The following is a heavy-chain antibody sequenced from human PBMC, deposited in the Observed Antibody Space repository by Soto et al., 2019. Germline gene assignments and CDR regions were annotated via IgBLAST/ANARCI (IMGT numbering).Heavy chain of an antibody. V-gene: IGHV4-4*02. D-gene: IGHD3-16*01. CDR1: GASITSGHW. J-gene: IGHJ6*02. CDR2: ISDRGSA. CDR3: TRSTHAMNGGSHYMALDDDLVTGMDV. Sequence: QVQLQESGPRLVRPSGALSLTCSVSGASITSGHWWTWVRQSPGKGLEWIGEISDRGSAYSNPSLKSRVSLSVDKSQNQFSLRLTSVTAADTAIYYCTRSTHAMNGGSHYMALDDDLVTGMDVWGPGTTVTVFS.